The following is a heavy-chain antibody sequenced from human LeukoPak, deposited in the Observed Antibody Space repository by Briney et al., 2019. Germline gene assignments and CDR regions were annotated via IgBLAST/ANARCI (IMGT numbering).Heavy chain of an antibody. CDR1: GVSLNCGSYY. CDR2: IYTSGKI. Sequence: SETLALPCSVSGVSLNCGSYYRSWLRQPAWKGLGWNGRIYTSGKINYNLSLKSRHTISVDRSKHQLSLKLHSVTAADTAVYYCARTTESYDRSGYWVYYFDYWGQGTLVTVSS. CDR3: ARTTESYDRSGYWVYYFDY. V-gene: IGHV4-61*02. D-gene: IGHD3-22*01. J-gene: IGHJ4*02.